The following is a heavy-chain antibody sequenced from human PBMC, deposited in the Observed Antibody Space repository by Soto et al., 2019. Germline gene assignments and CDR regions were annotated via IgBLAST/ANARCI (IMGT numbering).Heavy chain of an antibody. J-gene: IGHJ4*02. CDR2: IYYNGST. CDR3: ARYRISGSWSKFDY. CDR1: GLTISSASYY. V-gene: IGHV4-31*03. D-gene: IGHD6-13*01. Sequence: QVLLQESGPGLMKPSQTLSLTCTVSGLTISSASYYWSRIRQHPGKGLEWVGNIYYNGSTYYSPSLKSRVTLWVDTSKNQFSLRLASVTAADTAVYYCARYRISGSWSKFDYWGQGTLVTVSS.